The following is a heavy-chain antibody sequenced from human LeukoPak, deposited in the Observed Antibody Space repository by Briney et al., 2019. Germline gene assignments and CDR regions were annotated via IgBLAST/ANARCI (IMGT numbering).Heavy chain of an antibody. J-gene: IGHJ4*02. D-gene: IGHD2-8*01. CDR2: IYTSGSN. Sequence: SETLSLTCTVSGGSISSYYWSWIRQPAGKGLEWIGRIYTSGSNNYNPSLKSRVTMSVDTSMNQFSLKLSSVTAADTAVYYCARDLSRGYGTHPFDYWGQGTLVTVSS. V-gene: IGHV4-4*07. CDR1: GGSISSYY. CDR3: ARDLSRGYGTHPFDY.